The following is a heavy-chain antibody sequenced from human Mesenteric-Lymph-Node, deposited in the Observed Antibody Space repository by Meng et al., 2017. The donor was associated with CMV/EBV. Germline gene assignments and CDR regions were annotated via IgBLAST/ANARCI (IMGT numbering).Heavy chain of an antibody. J-gene: IGHJ4*02. V-gene: IGHV3-30*04. Sequence: GESLKISCAASGFTFSSYAMHWVRQAPGKGLEWVAFISYDGSNKHYADSVKGRLTISRDNSKNTMYLQMNSLRAEDTAVYYCARAGLVLEQLAPSDYFDYWGQGTLVTVSS. CDR3: ARAGLVLEQLAPSDYFDY. CDR1: GFTFSSYA. CDR2: ISYDGSNK. D-gene: IGHD6-13*01.